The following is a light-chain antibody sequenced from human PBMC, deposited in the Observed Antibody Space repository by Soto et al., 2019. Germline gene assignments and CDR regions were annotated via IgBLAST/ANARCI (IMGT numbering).Light chain of an antibody. Sequence: QSVLTQPASVSGSPGQSITISCTGTSSDVGSYNLVSWYQQHPGKAPKLMIYEGSKRPSGVSNLFSGSKSGNTASLTISELQAEDEADYYGCSYAGRWVFGGGTKLTVL. J-gene: IGLJ3*02. CDR1: SSDVGSYNL. CDR3: CSYAGRWV. CDR2: EGS. V-gene: IGLV2-23*01.